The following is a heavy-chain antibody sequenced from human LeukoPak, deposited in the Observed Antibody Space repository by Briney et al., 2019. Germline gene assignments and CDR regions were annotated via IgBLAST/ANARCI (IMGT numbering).Heavy chain of an antibody. CDR3: AREAGTSGWYY. Sequence: ASVNVSCKASGYTFTSYGLSWVRHPPGQGHEWMGWISTYNGNTKYAQKLQGRVTMTTDTSTSTAYMELRSLRSDDTAVYYCAREAGTSGWYYWGQGTPVTVSS. D-gene: IGHD6-19*01. CDR2: ISTYNGNT. V-gene: IGHV1-18*01. J-gene: IGHJ4*02. CDR1: GYTFTSYG.